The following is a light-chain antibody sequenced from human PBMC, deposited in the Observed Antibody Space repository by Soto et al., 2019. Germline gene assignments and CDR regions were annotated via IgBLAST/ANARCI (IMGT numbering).Light chain of an antibody. CDR3: QQYDDWPS. V-gene: IGKV3-15*01. CDR1: ETVRTN. J-gene: IGKJ1*01. CDR2: GAS. Sequence: IVMTQSPVTLSVSPGERVTLSCRASETVRTNLAWFQQKPGQTPRLLIFGASTRATGIPTRFTGSGSETEFTLTISSLQSEDFAVYYCQQYDDWPSFGQGTKVE.